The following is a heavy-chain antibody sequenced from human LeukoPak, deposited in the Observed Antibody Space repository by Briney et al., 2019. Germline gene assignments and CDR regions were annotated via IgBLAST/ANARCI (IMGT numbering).Heavy chain of an antibody. CDR3: ARAPYYYDSSGYYYTVGWFDP. Sequence: SVKVSYKASGGTFSSYAISWVRQAPGQGLEWMGGIIPIFGTANYAQKFQGRVTITTDESTSTAYMELSSLRSEDTAVYYCARAPYYYDSSGYYYTVGWFDPWGQGTLVTVSS. V-gene: IGHV1-69*05. CDR1: GGTFSSYA. CDR2: IIPIFGTA. D-gene: IGHD3-22*01. J-gene: IGHJ5*02.